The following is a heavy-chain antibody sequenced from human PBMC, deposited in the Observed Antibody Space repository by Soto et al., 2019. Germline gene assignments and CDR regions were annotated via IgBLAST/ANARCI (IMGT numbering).Heavy chain of an antibody. V-gene: IGHV3-30-3*01. J-gene: IGHJ2*01. CDR1: GFTFSSYA. Sequence: GGSLRLSCAASGFTFSSYAMHWVRQAPGKGLEWVAVISYDGSNKYYADSVKGRFTISRDNSKNTLYLQMNSLRAEDTAVYYCASVPLWGTAMVLWYFDLWGRRTLVTVSS. CDR3: ASVPLWGTAMVLWYFDL. CDR2: ISYDGSNK. D-gene: IGHD5-18*01.